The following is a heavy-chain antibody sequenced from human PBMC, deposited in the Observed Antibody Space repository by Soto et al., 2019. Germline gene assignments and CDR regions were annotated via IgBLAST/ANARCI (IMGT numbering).Heavy chain of an antibody. CDR2: IYASGTT. J-gene: IGHJ4*02. CDR1: GASISNYY. Sequence: QVRLPESGPGLVKPSETLSLTCTVSGASISNYYWSWIRQPAGKGLECLGRIYASGTTTYNPSLRSRVTMSVDTSKNQFSLNLNSVTAADTAVYYCARESRSELGTVEYWGQGTLVTVSS. D-gene: IGHD1-1*01. CDR3: ARESRSELGTVEY. V-gene: IGHV4-4*07.